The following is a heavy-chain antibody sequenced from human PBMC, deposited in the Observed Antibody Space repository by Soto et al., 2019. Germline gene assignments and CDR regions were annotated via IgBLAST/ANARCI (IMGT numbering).Heavy chain of an antibody. CDR1: GFTFTRYS. V-gene: IGHV3-21*06. CDR2: ISSTTNYI. J-gene: IGHJ4*02. Sequence: PGGSLRLSCSASGFTFTRYSMNWVRQAPGKGLEWVSSISSTTNYIYYGDSMKGRFTISRDNAKNSLYLEMNSLRAEDTAVYYCARESEDLTSNFDYWGQGTLVTVSS. CDR3: ARESEDLTSNFDY.